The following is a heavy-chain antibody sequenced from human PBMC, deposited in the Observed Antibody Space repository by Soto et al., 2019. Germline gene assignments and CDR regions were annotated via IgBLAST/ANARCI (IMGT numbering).Heavy chain of an antibody. D-gene: IGHD2-21*02. Sequence: EVQLVESGGGLVQPGGSLRLSCAASGFTVSNNYMSWVRQAPGKVLEWVSVIYSGGATYYADSVKGRFTISRDNSKNTLYFEMNSLRAEDTAVYYCARSRDTVAVTATWGQGTTVTVSS. CDR2: IYSGGAT. J-gene: IGHJ6*02. CDR3: ARSRDTVAVTAT. CDR1: GFTVSNNY. V-gene: IGHV3-66*01.